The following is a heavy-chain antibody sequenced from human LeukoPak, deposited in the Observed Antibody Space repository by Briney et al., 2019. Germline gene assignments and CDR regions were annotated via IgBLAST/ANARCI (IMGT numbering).Heavy chain of an antibody. D-gene: IGHD3-10*01. CDR3: ARVPMVRGCNWFDP. J-gene: IGHJ5*02. CDR2: ISYDGSNK. V-gene: IGHV3-30*04. CDR1: GFTFSSFA. Sequence: GGSLRLSCAASGFTFSSFAMHWVRQAAGKGLEWVAVISYDGSNKYYADSVKGRFTISRDNAKNSLYLEMNSLRAEDTAVYYCARVPMVRGCNWFDPWGQGTLVTVSS.